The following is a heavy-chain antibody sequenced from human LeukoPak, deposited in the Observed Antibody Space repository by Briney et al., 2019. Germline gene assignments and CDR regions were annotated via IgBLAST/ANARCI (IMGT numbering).Heavy chain of an antibody. CDR3: ARPRSYYYDSSGYEAFDI. CDR2: IIPILGIA. CDR1: GGTFSSYT. D-gene: IGHD3-22*01. J-gene: IGHJ3*02. V-gene: IGHV1-69*02. Sequence: ASVKVSCKASGGTFSSYTISWVRQAPGQGLEWMGRIIPILGIANYAQEFQGRVTITADKSTSTAYMELSSLRSEDTAVYYCARPRSYYYDSSGYEAFDIWGQGTMVTVSS.